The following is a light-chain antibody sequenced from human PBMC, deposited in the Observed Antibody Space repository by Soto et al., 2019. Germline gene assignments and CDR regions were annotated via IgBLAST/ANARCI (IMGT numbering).Light chain of an antibody. CDR3: QQYSNSPWT. J-gene: IGKJ1*01. CDR1: QSISIW. Sequence: DIPMTQSPSTLSASVGDRVTITCRASQSISIWLAWYQQKPGKAPNLLIYDASTLEGGVPSRFSGSGSGTEFTLTISSLQPDDFATYYCQQYSNSPWTFGHGTKVEIK. V-gene: IGKV1-5*01. CDR2: DAS.